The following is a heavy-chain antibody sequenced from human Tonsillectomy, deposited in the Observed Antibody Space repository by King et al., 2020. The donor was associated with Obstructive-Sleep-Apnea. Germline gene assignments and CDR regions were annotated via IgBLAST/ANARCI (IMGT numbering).Heavy chain of an antibody. CDR2: IHHRGST. V-gene: IGHV4-4*02. J-gene: IGHJ4*02. Sequence: QLQESGPGLVKPLGTLSLTCAVSGGSISSSNWWSWVRQPPGKGLEWIGEIHHRGSTNYHPSLKSRVTISVDKSKNHFSVRLTSVTAADTAVYYCARMGWWDAEEAARPAFDYWGQGTLVTVSS. CDR3: ARMGWWDAEEAARPAFDY. CDR1: GGSISSSNW. D-gene: IGHD6-6*01.